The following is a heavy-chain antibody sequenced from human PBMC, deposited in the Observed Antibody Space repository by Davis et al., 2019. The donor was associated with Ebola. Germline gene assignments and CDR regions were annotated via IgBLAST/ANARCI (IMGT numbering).Heavy chain of an antibody. Sequence: AASVKVSCKASGGTFSSYAISWVRQAPGQGLEWMGWINIYNGNTYYAQKLQGRVTMTTDTSTSTAYMELRSLRSDDTAVYYCARSVTMVRGGWFDPWGQGTLVTVSS. CDR3: ARSVTMVRGGWFDP. V-gene: IGHV1-18*01. CDR1: GGTFSSYA. D-gene: IGHD3-10*01. CDR2: INIYNGNT. J-gene: IGHJ5*02.